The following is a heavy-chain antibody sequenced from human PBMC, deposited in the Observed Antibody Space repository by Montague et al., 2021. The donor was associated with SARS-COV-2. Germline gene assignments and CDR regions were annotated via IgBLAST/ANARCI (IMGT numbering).Heavy chain of an antibody. CDR2: ISASTNIV. CDR3: AKDLVLRAARPDSLDV. D-gene: IGHD6-6*01. Sequence: SLRLSCAASGFTFSDYRVNWVRQAPGKGLEWISYISASTNIVYYADSVKGRFTISRDNSRNSLYLQMNSLRADDTAVYYCAKDLVLRAARPDSLDVWGQGTVVSVS. J-gene: IGHJ3*01. CDR1: GFTFSDYR. V-gene: IGHV3-48*01.